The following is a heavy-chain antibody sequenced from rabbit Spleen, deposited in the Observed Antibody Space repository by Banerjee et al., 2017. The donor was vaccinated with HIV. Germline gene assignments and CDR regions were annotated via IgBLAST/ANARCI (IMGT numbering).Heavy chain of an antibody. D-gene: IGHD4-1*01. V-gene: IGHV1S45*01. Sequence: QEQLVESGGGLAQPEGSLTLTCKASGVSFSDKDGMCWVRQAPGKGLEWIACIHGGSKNNVYYATWAKGRFTISKTSSTTVTLQMTSLTAADTATYFCARDLTDVIGWNFGWWGPGTLVTVS. CDR2: IHGGSKNNV. CDR1: GVSFSDKDG. CDR3: ARDLTDVIGWNFGW. J-gene: IGHJ6*01.